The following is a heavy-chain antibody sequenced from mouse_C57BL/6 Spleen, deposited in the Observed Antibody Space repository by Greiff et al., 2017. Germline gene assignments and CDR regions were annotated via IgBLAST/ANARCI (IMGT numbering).Heavy chain of an antibody. J-gene: IGHJ4*01. CDR3: ARWYSSYEDYAMDY. Sequence: DVQLQESGGGLVQPGGSLSLSCAASGFTFTDYYMSWVRQPPGKALEWLGFIRNKANGYTTEYSASLKGRFTISRDNAQSILYLQMNALRAEDSATYYCARWYSSYEDYAMDYWGQGTSVTVSS. CDR2: IRNKANGYTT. V-gene: IGHV7-3*01. CDR1: GFTFTDYY. D-gene: IGHD1-1*01.